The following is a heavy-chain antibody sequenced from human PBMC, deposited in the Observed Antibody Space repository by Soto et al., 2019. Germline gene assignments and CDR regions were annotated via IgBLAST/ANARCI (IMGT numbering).Heavy chain of an antibody. CDR2: ISYDGSNK. CDR1: GFTFSSYF. J-gene: IGHJ6*02. D-gene: IGHD3-3*01. V-gene: IGHV3-30-3*01. Sequence: GVSLRLSCAASGFTFSSYFMHLVRQAPGKGLEWVAVISYDGSNKYYAGSVKGRLTISRDNSKNTLYLQMNSLRAEDTAVYYCARDGSKSRYYYYGMDVWGQGTTVTVSS. CDR3: ARDGSKSRYYYYGMDV.